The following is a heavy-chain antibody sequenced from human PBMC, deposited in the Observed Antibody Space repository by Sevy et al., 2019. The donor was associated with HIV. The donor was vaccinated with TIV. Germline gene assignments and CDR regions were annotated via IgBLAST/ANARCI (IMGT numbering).Heavy chain of an antibody. CDR3: ARAEDPRAFDI. CDR2: IIPIFGTA. Sequence: ASVKVSCKAPEAPFSSNPISWVDQAPGQGLDWLGGIIPIFGTANYAQKFQGRVTITADESTSTAYMELSSLRSEDTAVYYCARAEDPRAFDIWGQGTMVTVSS. J-gene: IGHJ3*02. CDR1: EAPFSSNP. V-gene: IGHV1-69*13.